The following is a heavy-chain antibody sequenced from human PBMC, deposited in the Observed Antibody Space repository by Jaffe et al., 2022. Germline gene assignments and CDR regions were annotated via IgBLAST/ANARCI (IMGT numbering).Heavy chain of an antibody. J-gene: IGHJ6*03. CDR3: TTEFLDFWSGYYPYYYYMDV. V-gene: IGHV3-15*01. D-gene: IGHD3-3*01. CDR1: GFTFSNAW. CDR2: IKSKTDGGTT. Sequence: EVQLVESGGGLVKPGGSLRLSCAASGFTFSNAWMSWVRQAPGKGLEWVGRIKSKTDGGTTDYAAPVKGRFTISRDDSKNTLYLQMNSLKTEDTAVYYCTTEFLDFWSGYYPYYYYMDVWGKGTTVTVSS.